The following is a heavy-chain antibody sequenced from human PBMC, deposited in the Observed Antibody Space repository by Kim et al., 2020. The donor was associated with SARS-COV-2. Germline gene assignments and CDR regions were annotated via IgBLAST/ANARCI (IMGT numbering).Heavy chain of an antibody. J-gene: IGHJ3*02. V-gene: IGHV4-4*07. CDR3: ARDPPPGAKGDAFDI. Sequence: SETLSLTCTVSGGSISSYYWSWIRQPAGKGLEWIGRIYTSGSTNYNPSLKSRVTMSVDTSKNQFSLKLSSVTAADTAVYYCARDPPPGAKGDAFDIWGQGTMVTVSS. CDR2: IYTSGST. CDR1: GGSISSYY. D-gene: IGHD7-27*01.